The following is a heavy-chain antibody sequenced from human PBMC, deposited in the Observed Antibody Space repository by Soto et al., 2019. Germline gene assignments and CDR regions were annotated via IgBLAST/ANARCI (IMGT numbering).Heavy chain of an antibody. Sequence: SQTLSLTCAISGDSVSSTSAAWNWIRQSPSRGLEWLGRTYYRSKWYNDYAVSVKSRITINPDTSKNQFSLQLNSVTPEDTAVYYCARDRGASSSSGYYYGMDVWRQGTTVTVSS. CDR2: TYYRSKWYN. J-gene: IGHJ6*02. V-gene: IGHV6-1*01. D-gene: IGHD6-6*01. CDR3: ARDRGASSSSGYYYGMDV. CDR1: GDSVSSTSAA.